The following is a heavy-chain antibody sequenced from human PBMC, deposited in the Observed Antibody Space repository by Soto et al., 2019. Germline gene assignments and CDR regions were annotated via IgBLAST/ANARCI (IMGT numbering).Heavy chain of an antibody. CDR3: ARAFYMDV. J-gene: IGHJ6*03. CDR2: INSDGSTT. CDR1: GFTFSSYW. Sequence: EVQLVESGGGLVQPGGSLRLSCAASGFTFSSYWMHWVRQAPGEGLVWVSRINSDGSTTNYADSVKGRFTISRDNDKNTLYLQMNSLRAEDTAVYYCARAFYMDVWGKGTTVTVSS. V-gene: IGHV3-74*01.